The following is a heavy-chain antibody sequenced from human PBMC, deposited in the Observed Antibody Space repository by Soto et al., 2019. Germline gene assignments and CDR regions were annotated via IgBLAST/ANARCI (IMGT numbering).Heavy chain of an antibody. CDR3: ATEVTMIGHPGPRIAFDI. CDR1: GYTLTELS. CDR2: FDPEDGET. D-gene: IGHD3-22*01. V-gene: IGHV1-24*01. Sequence: GASVKVSCKVSGYTLTELSMHWVRQAPGKGLEWMGGFDPEDGETIYAQKFQGRVTMTEDTSTDTAYMELSSLRSEDTAVYYCATEVTMIGHPGPRIAFDIWGQGTMVTVSS. J-gene: IGHJ3*02.